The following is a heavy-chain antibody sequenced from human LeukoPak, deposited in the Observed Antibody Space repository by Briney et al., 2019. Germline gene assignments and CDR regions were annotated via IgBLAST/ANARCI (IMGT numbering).Heavy chain of an antibody. CDR2: IRTDGGST. CDR3: ARDMETGGRAFDS. V-gene: IGHV3-74*01. CDR1: GFRFSNYL. Sequence: GGSLRLSCAASGFRFSNYLIHWVRHAPAKGLGWVSRIRTDGGSTAYADFVKGRFTISRDNAKNTVYLQMTSLRADDTAVYYCARDMETGGRAFDSWGQGTLVTVSS. D-gene: IGHD2-8*02. J-gene: IGHJ4*02.